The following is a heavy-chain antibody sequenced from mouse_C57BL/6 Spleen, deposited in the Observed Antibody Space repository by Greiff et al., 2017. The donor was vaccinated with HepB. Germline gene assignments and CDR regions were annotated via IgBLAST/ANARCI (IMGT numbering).Heavy chain of an antibody. CDR2: IDPSDSYT. J-gene: IGHJ2*01. CDR1: GYTFTSYW. CDR3: ARVFITTVVAPFDY. Sequence: VQLQQPGAELVKPGASVKLSCKASGYTFTSYWMQWVKQRPGQGLEWIGEIDPSDSYTNYNQKFKGKATLTVDTSSSTAYMQLSSLTSEDSAVYYCARVFITTVVAPFDYWGQGTTLTVSS. D-gene: IGHD1-1*01. V-gene: IGHV1-50*01.